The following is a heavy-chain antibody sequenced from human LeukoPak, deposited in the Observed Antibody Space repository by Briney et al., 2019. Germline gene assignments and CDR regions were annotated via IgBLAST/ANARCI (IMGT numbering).Heavy chain of an antibody. D-gene: IGHD3-10*01. J-gene: IGHJ5*02. CDR2: INPNSGGT. Sequence: VASEKVSCKASGYTFTGYYMHWVRQAPGQGLEWMGWINPNSGGTHYAQKFQGRVTMTRDTSISTAYMELSRLRSDDTAVYYCARGKGLNWFDPWGQGTLVTVSS. CDR1: GYTFTGYY. V-gene: IGHV1-2*02. CDR3: ARGKGLNWFDP.